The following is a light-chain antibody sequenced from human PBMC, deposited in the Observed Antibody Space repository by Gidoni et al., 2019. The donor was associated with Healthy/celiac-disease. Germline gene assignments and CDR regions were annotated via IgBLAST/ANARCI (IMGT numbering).Light chain of an antibody. V-gene: IGLV1-40*01. CDR3: QSYDSSLSGVV. J-gene: IGLJ2*01. Sequence: QSVLTQPPSVSGAPGQRVPISCTGSSSNIGAGYDVHWSQQLPGTAPKLLIYGNSNRPSGVPDRFSGSKSGTSASLAITGLQAEDEADYDCQSYDSSLSGVVFGGGTKLTVL. CDR2: GNS. CDR1: SSNIGAGYD.